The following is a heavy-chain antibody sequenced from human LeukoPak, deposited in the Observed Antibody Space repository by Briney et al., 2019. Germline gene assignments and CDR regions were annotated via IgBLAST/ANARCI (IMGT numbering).Heavy chain of an antibody. CDR2: LNPNSGDT. Sequence: ASVKVSCKASGYTFTNYDINWVRKATGQGLEWMGWLNPNSGDTGYAQSFLGRVTMTRNTSSGTAFMELTNLRSDDTAVYYCAREVWGPEYWGQGTLVTVSS. CDR1: GYTFTNYD. D-gene: IGHD1-14*01. CDR3: AREVWGPEY. V-gene: IGHV1-8*01. J-gene: IGHJ4*02.